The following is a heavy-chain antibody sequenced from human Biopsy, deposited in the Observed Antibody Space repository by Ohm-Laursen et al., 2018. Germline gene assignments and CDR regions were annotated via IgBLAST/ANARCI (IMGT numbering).Heavy chain of an antibody. CDR2: IYYSGGT. V-gene: IGHV4-59*02. CDR1: GDSVTKYY. D-gene: IGHD1-26*01. CDR3: ARVEAGTYDALDI. J-gene: IGHJ3*02. Sequence: SDTLSLTCTVSGDSVTKYYWSWIRLAPGKGLEWIGYIYYSGGTKHNPSLASRVTFSVDMSKSQFSLKLYSVTAADTAVYYCARVEAGTYDALDIWGQGTLVAVSA.